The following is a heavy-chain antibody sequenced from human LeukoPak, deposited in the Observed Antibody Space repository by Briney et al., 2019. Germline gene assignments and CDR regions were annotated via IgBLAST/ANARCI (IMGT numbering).Heavy chain of an antibody. V-gene: IGHV4-34*01. Sequence: PSETLSLTCAVYGGSFSGYYWSWIRQPPGKGLEWIGEINHSGSTNYNPSLKSRVTISVDTSKNRFSLKLSSVTAADTAVYYCARLSSGWSPGIDYWGQGTLVTVSS. CDR2: INHSGST. J-gene: IGHJ4*02. CDR1: GGSFSGYY. CDR3: ARLSSGWSPGIDY. D-gene: IGHD6-19*01.